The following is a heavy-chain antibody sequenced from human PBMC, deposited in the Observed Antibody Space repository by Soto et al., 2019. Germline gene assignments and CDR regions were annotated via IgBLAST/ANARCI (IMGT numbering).Heavy chain of an antibody. CDR3: ARDERCSGTSCYDSGSDY. D-gene: IGHD2-2*01. CDR1: GGSFSGYY. CDR2: INHSGST. V-gene: IGHV4-34*01. J-gene: IGHJ4*02. Sequence: QVQLQQWGAGLLKPSETLSLTCAVYGGSFSGYYWSWIRQPPGKGLEWIGEINHSGSTNYNPSLKIRVTISVDTSKNQFSLKLSSVTAADTAVYYCARDERCSGTSCYDSGSDYWGQGTLVTVSS.